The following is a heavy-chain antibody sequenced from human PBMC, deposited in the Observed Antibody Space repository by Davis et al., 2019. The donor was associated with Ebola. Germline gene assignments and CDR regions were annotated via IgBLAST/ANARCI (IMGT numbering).Heavy chain of an antibody. J-gene: IGHJ6*02. CDR2: ISYDGSNK. CDR1: GFTFDDYT. D-gene: IGHD6-19*01. CDR3: ARGVQWLVQYYYYYGMDV. V-gene: IGHV3-30-3*01. Sequence: GESLKISCAASGFTFDDYTMHWVRQAPGKGLEWVAVISYDGSNKYYADSVKGRFTISRDNSKNTLYLQMNSLRAEDTAVYYCARGVQWLVQYYYYYGMDVWGQGTTVTVSS.